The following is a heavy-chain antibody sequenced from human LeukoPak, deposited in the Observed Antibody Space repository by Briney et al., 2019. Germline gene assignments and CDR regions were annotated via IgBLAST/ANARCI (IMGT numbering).Heavy chain of an antibody. J-gene: IGHJ4*02. CDR3: AKEYREVATASDY. CDR1: GFTFNSYG. D-gene: IGHD2-21*02. V-gene: IGHV3-30*02. Sequence: PRGSLRLSCAASGFTFNSYGMHWVRQAPGKGLEWVAFIRYDGSNKYYADSVKGRFTISRDNSKNTLYLQMNSLRAEDTAVYYCAKEYREVATASDYWGQGTLVTVPS. CDR2: IRYDGSNK.